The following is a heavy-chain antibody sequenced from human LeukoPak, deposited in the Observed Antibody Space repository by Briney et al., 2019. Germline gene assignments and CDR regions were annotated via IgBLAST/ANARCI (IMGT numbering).Heavy chain of an antibody. J-gene: IGHJ4*02. CDR3: ARDRFGELSVVWDY. CDR2: ISSSRSNI. CDR1: GFTFSSYS. Sequence: GGSLTLSCAASGFTFSSYSMNWVRQAPGKGLEWVSYISSSRSNIYYADSVKGRLTISRDNAKNSLYLQMTSLRDEDTAVYYCARDRFGELSVVWDYWGQGTLVTVSP. D-gene: IGHD3-10*01. V-gene: IGHV3-48*02.